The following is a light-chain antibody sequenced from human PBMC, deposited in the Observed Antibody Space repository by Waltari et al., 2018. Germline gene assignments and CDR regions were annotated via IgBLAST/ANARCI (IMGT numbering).Light chain of an antibody. V-gene: IGKV4-1*01. Sequence: DIMMTQSPDSLAVSLGERATINCKSSQSVLYSSNNKNYLAWYQQKPGQPPKLLIYWASTRESGVPDRFSGSGSGTVFTLTISSLQAEDVAVYYCQQYYSTIFTFGPGTKVDIK. CDR2: WAS. CDR3: QQYYSTIFT. CDR1: QSVLYSSNNKNY. J-gene: IGKJ3*01.